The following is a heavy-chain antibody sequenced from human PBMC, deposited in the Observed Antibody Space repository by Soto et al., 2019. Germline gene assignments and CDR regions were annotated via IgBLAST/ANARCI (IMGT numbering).Heavy chain of an antibody. CDR3: AREDPVVQYLGGMDV. CDR2: INPNSGGT. CDR1: GYTFTGYY. Sequence: ASVKVSCKASGYTFTGYYMHWVRQAPGQGLEWMGWINPNSGGTNYAQKFQGWVTMTRDTSISTAYMELSRLRSDDTAVYYCAREDPVVQYLGGMDVWGQGTTVTVYS. V-gene: IGHV1-2*04. D-gene: IGHD2-21*01. J-gene: IGHJ6*02.